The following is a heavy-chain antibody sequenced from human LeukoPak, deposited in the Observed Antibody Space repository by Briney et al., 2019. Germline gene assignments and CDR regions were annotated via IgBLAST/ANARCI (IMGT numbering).Heavy chain of an antibody. V-gene: IGHV3-23*01. J-gene: IGHJ4*02. CDR2: IDGPTFRT. CDR3: ARLAVAGYFDY. CDR1: GFTFSNYA. Sequence: GGSLRLSCAASGFTFSNYAMHWVRQAPGKGLEWVSTIDGPTFRTHYADSVMGRFTISRDNAKNSLYLQMNSLRAEDTAVYYCARLAVAGYFDYWGQGTLVTVSS. D-gene: IGHD6-19*01.